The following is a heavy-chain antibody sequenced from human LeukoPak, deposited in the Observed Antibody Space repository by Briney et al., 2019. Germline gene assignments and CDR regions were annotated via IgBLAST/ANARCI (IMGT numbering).Heavy chain of an antibody. CDR2: ISYDGSNK. D-gene: IGHD6-19*01. Sequence: PGRSLRLSCAASGFTFSSYAMHWVRQAPGKGLEWVAVISYDGSNKYYADSVKGRFTISRDNPKNTLYLQMNSLRAEDTAVYYCARDGPGIAVAGPYYYYYGMDVWGQGTTVTVSS. V-gene: IGHV3-30-3*01. CDR3: ARDGPGIAVAGPYYYYYGMDV. CDR1: GFTFSSYA. J-gene: IGHJ6*02.